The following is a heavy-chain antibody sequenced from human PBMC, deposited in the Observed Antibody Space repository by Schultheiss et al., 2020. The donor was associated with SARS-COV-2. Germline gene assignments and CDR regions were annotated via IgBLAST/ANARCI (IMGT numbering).Heavy chain of an antibody. CDR3: ARDRAPGADWFDP. Sequence: ASVKVSCKVSGYTLTELSMHWVRQAPGKGLEWMGWISGYNGNTNYAQKFQGRVTMTTDTSTSTAYMELRSLRSDDTAVYYCARDRAPGADWFDPWGQGTLVTVSS. V-gene: IGHV1-18*01. D-gene: IGHD3-10*01. CDR2: ISGYNGNT. CDR1: GYTLTELS. J-gene: IGHJ5*02.